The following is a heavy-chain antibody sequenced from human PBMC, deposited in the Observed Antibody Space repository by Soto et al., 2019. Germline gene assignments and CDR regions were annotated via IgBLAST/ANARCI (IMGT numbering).Heavy chain of an antibody. V-gene: IGHV4-31*11. CDR2: IYFSGST. CDR3: PNDSHSQQPDHRWGGCYMGV. Sequence: QLQLQESGPGLVKPSQTLSLTCAVSGGSISNGGYYWSWIRQHPGKGLEWIGSIYFSGSTYYNPSPKSRVTISVATPKNTFSLKLSSVTAADPAAYYCPNDSHSQQPDHRWGGCYMGVWGNGTTVTVSS. CDR1: GGSISNGGYY. J-gene: IGHJ6*03. D-gene: IGHD6-13*01.